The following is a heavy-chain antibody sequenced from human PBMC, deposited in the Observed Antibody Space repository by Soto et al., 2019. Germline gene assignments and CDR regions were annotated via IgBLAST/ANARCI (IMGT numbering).Heavy chain of an antibody. CDR3: AKDWNSGGRYYFFWDV. Sequence: PRPPCPAPGFTFNSYLMHLVPQAPGKGLGWVAVVSYDESYKCYAESVQGRFTISSDNSKNTLYLQMTSLRAEDTAGYYCAKDWNSGGRYYFFWDVWGEGTTVTVSS. CDR1: GFTFNSYL. J-gene: IGHJ6*01. D-gene: IGHD1-7*01. CDR2: VSYDESYK. V-gene: IGHV3-30*18.